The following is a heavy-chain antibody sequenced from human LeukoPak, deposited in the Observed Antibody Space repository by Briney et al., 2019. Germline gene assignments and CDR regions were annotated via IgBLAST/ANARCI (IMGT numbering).Heavy chain of an antibody. CDR2: INPSGGST. CDR1: GYTFTSYY. CDR3: ATVPFGGITMVRGPPRWFDP. D-gene: IGHD3-10*01. Sequence: GASVKVSCKASGYTFTSYYMHWVRQAPGQGLEWMGIINPSGGSTSYAQKFQGRVTMTEDTSTDTAYMELSSLRSEDTAVYYCATVPFGGITMVRGPPRWFDPWGQGTLVTVSS. V-gene: IGHV1-46*01. J-gene: IGHJ5*02.